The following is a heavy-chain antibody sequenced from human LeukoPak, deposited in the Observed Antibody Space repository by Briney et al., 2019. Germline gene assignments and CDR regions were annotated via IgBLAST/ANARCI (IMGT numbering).Heavy chain of an antibody. D-gene: IGHD2-15*01. J-gene: IGHJ4*02. CDR3: ARDLIRPDTYCSGGSCHIDY. V-gene: IGHV3-21*01. CDR2: ISSSSSYI. Sequence: GGSLRLSCAASGFTFSSYSMNWVRQAPGKGLEWVSSISSSSSYIYYADSLKGRFTISRDNAKNSLYLQMDSLRAEDTAVYYCARDLIRPDTYCSGGSCHIDYWGQGTLATVSS. CDR1: GFTFSSYS.